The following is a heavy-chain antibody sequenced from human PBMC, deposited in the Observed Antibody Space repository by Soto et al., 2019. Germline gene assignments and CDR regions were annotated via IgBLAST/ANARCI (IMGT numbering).Heavy chain of an antibody. CDR1: GFTFISYA. V-gene: IGHV3-30-3*02. Sequence: PGGSLRLSCAASGFTFISYAMHWIRQAPGKGLEWVAIISFDGSNEYYADSVKGRFTISRDNSKNTLYLQVRSLRAEDTAVYYCAKTYYYDKSGYYQNWFDPWGQGTLVTVSS. CDR2: ISFDGSNE. D-gene: IGHD3-22*01. CDR3: AKTYYYDKSGYYQNWFDP. J-gene: IGHJ5*02.